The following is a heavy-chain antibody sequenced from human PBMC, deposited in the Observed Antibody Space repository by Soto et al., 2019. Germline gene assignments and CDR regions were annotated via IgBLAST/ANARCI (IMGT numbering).Heavy chain of an antibody. CDR2: ISGSGGST. D-gene: IGHD3-22*01. J-gene: IGHJ4*02. Sequence: EVQLLESGGGLVQPGGSLRLSCAASGFTFSSYAMTWVRQAPGKGREWGSAISGSGGSTFYADSVKGRFTITRDYSKNTLYLQMNSLRAEDTAVYYCAKSQIYDSSGNREYWGQGTLVTVSS. CDR1: GFTFSSYA. CDR3: AKSQIYDSSGNREY. V-gene: IGHV3-23*01.